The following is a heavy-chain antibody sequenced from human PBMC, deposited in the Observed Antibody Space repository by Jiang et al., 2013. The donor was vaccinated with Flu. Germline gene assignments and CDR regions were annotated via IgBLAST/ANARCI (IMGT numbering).Heavy chain of an antibody. CDR2: IIPISGIT. V-gene: IGHV1-69*04. CDR3: AQDHRWNYYDSSGPHPPHDGMDV. CDR1: GGTFSGYP. Sequence: GAEVKKPGSSVKVSCKTSGGTFSGYPITWVRRAPGQGLEWMGRIIPISGITNYAQSFQGRVTITADKSTSTAYMELSSLRSEDTAVYYCAQDHRWNYYDSSGPHPPHDGMDVWGQGTTVTVSS. D-gene: IGHD3-22*01. J-gene: IGHJ6*02.